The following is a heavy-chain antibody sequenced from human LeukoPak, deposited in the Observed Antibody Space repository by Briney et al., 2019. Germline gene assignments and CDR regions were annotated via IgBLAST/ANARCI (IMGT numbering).Heavy chain of an antibody. CDR2: ISSSSSTI. V-gene: IGHV3-48*02. D-gene: IGHD1-1*01. CDR1: GFTFSSYS. CDR3: ARDPTTGTITHFDY. J-gene: IGHJ4*02. Sequence: QPGGSLRLSCAASGFTFSSYSMNWVRQAPGKGLEWVSYISSSSSTIYYADSVKGRFTISRDNAKNSLYLQMNSLRDEDTAVYYCARDPTTGTITHFDYWGQGTLVTVSS.